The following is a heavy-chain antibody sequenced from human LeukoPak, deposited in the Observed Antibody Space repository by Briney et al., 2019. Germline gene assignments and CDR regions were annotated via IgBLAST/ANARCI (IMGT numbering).Heavy chain of an antibody. D-gene: IGHD1-14*01. CDR1: GGSISSGSYY. CDR2: IYTSGST. CDR3: ARGAREPDYYYYYMDV. J-gene: IGHJ6*03. V-gene: IGHV4-61*02. Sequence: PSQTLSLTCTVSGGSISSGSYYWSWVRQPAGKGLEWIGRIYTSGSTNYNPSLKSRVTISVDTSKNQFSLKLSSVTAADTAVYYCARGAREPDYYYYYMDVWGKGTTVTVSS.